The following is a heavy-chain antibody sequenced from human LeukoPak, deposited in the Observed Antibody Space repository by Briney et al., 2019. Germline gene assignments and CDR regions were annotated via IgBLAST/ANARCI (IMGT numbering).Heavy chain of an antibody. Sequence: GGSLRLSCAASGFTFSSFGMHWLRQAPGKGLEWVAFIRYDGSNKYYADSVKGRFTTSRDNSRDTLYLQMNSLRPEDTAVYYCAKGSRQYFKWFDPWGQGTLVTVSS. D-gene: IGHD2/OR15-2a*01. J-gene: IGHJ5*02. V-gene: IGHV3-30*02. CDR1: GFTFSSFG. CDR2: IRYDGSNK. CDR3: AKGSRQYFKWFDP.